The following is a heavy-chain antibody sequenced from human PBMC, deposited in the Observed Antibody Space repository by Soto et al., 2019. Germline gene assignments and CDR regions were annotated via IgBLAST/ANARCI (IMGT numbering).Heavy chain of an antibody. Sequence: GSLRLSCAASVFTFTNYWMQWVRQAPGKGLAWVSRINSDGSSTSHADSVKGRFTISRDNAKNSLYLQMNSLRAEDTAVYYCARESEDLTSNFDYWGQGTLVTVSS. J-gene: IGHJ4*02. CDR3: ARESEDLTSNFDY. CDR1: VFTFTNYW. V-gene: IGHV3-74*01. CDR2: INSDGSST.